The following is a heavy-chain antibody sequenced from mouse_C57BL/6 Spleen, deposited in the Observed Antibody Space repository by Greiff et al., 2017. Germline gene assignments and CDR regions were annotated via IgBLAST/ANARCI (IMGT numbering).Heavy chain of an antibody. J-gene: IGHJ2*01. V-gene: IGHV1-76*01. CDR1: GYTFTDYY. CDR3: ARGCTVVATDYFDY. Sequence: QVQLQQSGAELVRPGASVKLSCKASGYTFTDYYINWVKQRPGQGLEWIARIYPGSGNTYYNEKFKGQATLTAEKSSSTASIQLSILPSEDSAFYFCARGCTVVATDYFDYWGQGTTLTVSS. CDR2: IYPGSGNT. D-gene: IGHD1-1*01.